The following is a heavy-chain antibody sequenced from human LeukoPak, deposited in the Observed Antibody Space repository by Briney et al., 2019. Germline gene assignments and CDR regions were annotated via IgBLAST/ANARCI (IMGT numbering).Heavy chain of an antibody. V-gene: IGHV3-9*01. Sequence: PGRSLRLSCAGSGFTFDDFVMHWVRQAPGKGLEWVSGISWNSGSIGYADSVKGRFTISRDNAKNSLYLQMNSLRAEDTALYYCAKDRSSGSSPYYYYYGMDVWGQGTTVTVSS. D-gene: IGHD3-10*01. CDR3: AKDRSSGSSPYYYYYGMDV. J-gene: IGHJ6*02. CDR1: GFTFDDFV. CDR2: ISWNSGSI.